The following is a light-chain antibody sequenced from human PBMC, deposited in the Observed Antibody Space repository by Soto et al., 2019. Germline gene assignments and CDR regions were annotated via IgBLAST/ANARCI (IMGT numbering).Light chain of an antibody. CDR1: SSDVGGYNY. V-gene: IGLV2-14*01. CDR2: EVS. CDR3: SSYTSSSTWV. Sequence: QSVLTQPASVSGSPGQSITISCTGTSSDVGGYNYVSWYQQHPGKAPKRMIYEVSNRPSGVSNRFSGSKSVNTASLTISGLQAEDEADYYCSSYTSSSTWVFGGGTKLTVL. J-gene: IGLJ3*02.